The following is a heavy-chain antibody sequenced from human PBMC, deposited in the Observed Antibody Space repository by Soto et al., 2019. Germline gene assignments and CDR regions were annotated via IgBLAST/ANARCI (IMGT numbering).Heavy chain of an antibody. CDR2: IFHSGST. Sequence: QVQLQESGPGLVKPSETLSLTCTVSGGSISSYYWSWIRQPPGEGLEWIGYIFHSGSTKYNPSLKSRVTISVDMSKNQFSLKLSSVTAADTALYYCVRSRDNGYYTYFDYWGQGTLVTVSS. CDR3: VRSRDNGYYTYFDY. V-gene: IGHV4-59*01. J-gene: IGHJ4*02. D-gene: IGHD3-22*01. CDR1: GGSISSYY.